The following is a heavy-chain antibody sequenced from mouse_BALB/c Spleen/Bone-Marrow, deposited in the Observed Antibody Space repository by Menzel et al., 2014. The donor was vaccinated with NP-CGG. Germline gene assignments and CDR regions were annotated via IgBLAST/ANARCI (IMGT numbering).Heavy chain of an antibody. Sequence: LPPAGAVLVKSVSSVKLSCTASGFNIKDTYMHWVKQRPEQGLEWIGRIDPANVNTKYDPKFQGKATITADTSSNTAYLQLSSLTSEDTAVYYCASYVYGYYFDYWGQGLTPSLSP. J-gene: IGHJ2*01. V-gene: IGHV14-3*02. CDR1: GFNIKDTY. CDR2: IDPANVNT. CDR3: ASYVYGYYFDY. D-gene: IGHD1-1*01.